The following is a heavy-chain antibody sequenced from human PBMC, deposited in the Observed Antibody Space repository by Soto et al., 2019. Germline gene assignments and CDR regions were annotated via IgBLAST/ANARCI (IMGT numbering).Heavy chain of an antibody. J-gene: IGHJ5*02. Sequence: EVQLVESGGGLVKPGGSLRLSCAASGFTFSNAWMNWVRQAPGKGLEWVGRIKSKTDGGTTDYAAPVKGRFTISRDXSXTTLYLQMNSLKTEDTAVYYCTAYRRWGKVRVWFDPWGQGTLVTVSS. V-gene: IGHV3-15*07. D-gene: IGHD3-16*01. CDR3: TAYRRWGKVRVWFDP. CDR2: IKSKTDGGTT. CDR1: GFTFSNAW.